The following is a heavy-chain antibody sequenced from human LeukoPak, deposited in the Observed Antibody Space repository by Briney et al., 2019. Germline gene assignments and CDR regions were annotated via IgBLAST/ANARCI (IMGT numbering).Heavy chain of an antibody. CDR3: ASSGSYPPHWFDP. J-gene: IGHJ5*02. CDR1: GGSFSGYY. CDR2: INHSGST. Sequence: SETLSLTCAVYGGSFSGYYWSWIRQPPGKGLEWIGEINHSGSTYYNPSLKSRVTISVDSSKNQFSLKLSSVTAADTAVYYCASSGSYPPHWFDPWGQGTLVTVSS. D-gene: IGHD1-26*01. V-gene: IGHV4-34*01.